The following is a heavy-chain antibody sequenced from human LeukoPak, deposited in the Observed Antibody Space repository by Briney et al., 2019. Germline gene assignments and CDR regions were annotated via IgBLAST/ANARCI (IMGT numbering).Heavy chain of an antibody. CDR2: IKQDGSEK. D-gene: IGHD3-10*01. J-gene: IGHJ4*02. V-gene: IGHV3-7*01. Sequence: GGSLRLSCAASGFTFSSYAMSWVRQAPGKGLEWVANIKQDGSEKYYVDSVKGRFTISRDNAKNSLYLQMNSLRAEDTAVYYCATGRAVSDYWGQGTLVTVSS. CDR3: ATGRAVSDY. CDR1: GFTFSSYA.